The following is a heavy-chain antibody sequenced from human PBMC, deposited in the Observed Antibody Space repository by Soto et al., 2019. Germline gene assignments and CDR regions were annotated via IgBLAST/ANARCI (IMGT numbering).Heavy chain of an antibody. J-gene: IGHJ4*02. CDR3: ARDDHVDTAPVRLGVGIL. D-gene: IGHD5-18*01. CDR2: IIPIFGTA. CDR1: GGTFSSYA. V-gene: IGHV1-69*12. Sequence: QVQLVQSGAEVKKPGSSVKVSCKASGGTFSSYAISWVRQAPGQGLEWMGGIIPIFGTANYAQKFQGRVTITADESTSTAYMELSSLRSEDTAVYYCARDDHVDTAPVRLGVGILWGQGTLVTVSS.